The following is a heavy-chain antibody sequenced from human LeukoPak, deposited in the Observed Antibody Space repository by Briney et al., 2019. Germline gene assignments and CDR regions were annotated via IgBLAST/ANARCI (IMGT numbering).Heavy chain of an antibody. V-gene: IGHV4-59*08. CDR1: GDSIINYY. Sequence: SETLSLTCTVSGDSIINYYWSWIRQSPGKGLEWIGYIYYSGSTKYNPSLKSRVTISVDTSKNQFSLKLSSVTAADTAVYYCTRHRGSGSPYFDYWGQGTLVTVSS. CDR2: IYYSGST. D-gene: IGHD3-10*01. J-gene: IGHJ4*02. CDR3: TRHRGSGSPYFDY.